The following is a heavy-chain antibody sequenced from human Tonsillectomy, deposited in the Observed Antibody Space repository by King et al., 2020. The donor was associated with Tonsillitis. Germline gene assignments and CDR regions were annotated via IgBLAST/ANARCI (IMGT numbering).Heavy chain of an antibody. CDR3: ARVPLSQWLIDY. V-gene: IGHV3-23*03. CDR2: IYSDGTNT. CDR1: GFTFSSYP. D-gene: IGHD6-19*01. Sequence: VQLVESGGGFVQPGGSLRLSCVGSGFTFSSYPMTWVRQAPGKGLEWVSIIYSDGTNTYYVDSVKGRVTISRDNSKNTLQLQMNSLRAEDTGIYYCARVPLSQWLIDYWGQGTLVTVSS. J-gene: IGHJ4*02.